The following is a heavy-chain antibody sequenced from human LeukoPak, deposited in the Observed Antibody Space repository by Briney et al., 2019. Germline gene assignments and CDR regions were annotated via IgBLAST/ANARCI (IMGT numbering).Heavy chain of an antibody. CDR1: GYTFASYY. Sequence: ASVKVSCKASGYTFASYYMHWVRQAPGQGLEWMGIINPSGGSTSDAQKFQGRVTMTRGTSTSTVYMELSSLRSEDTAVYYCARDLISKSETSYYDILTGYYRSWYYYYGMDVWGQGTTVTVSS. V-gene: IGHV1-46*01. CDR3: ARDLISKSETSYYDILTGYYRSWYYYYGMDV. D-gene: IGHD3-9*01. CDR2: INPSGGST. J-gene: IGHJ6*02.